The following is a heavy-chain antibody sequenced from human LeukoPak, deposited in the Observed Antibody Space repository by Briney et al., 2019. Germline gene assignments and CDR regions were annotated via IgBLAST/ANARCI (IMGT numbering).Heavy chain of an antibody. CDR1: GGSISSYY. J-gene: IGHJ3*02. Sequence: SETLSLTCTVSGGSISSYYWSWIRQPPGKGLEWIGYIYYSGSTNYNPSLKSRVTISVDTSKNQFSLKLSSVTAADTAVYYCARLAEDGAAFDIWGHGTMVTVSS. CDR3: ARLAEDGAAFDI. D-gene: IGHD2-15*01. CDR2: IYYSGST. V-gene: IGHV4-59*08.